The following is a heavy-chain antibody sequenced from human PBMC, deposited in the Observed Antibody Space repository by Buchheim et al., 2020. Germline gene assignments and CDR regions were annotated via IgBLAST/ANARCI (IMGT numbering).Heavy chain of an antibody. D-gene: IGHD2-15*01. CDR1: GGSISSSNW. J-gene: IGHJ1*01. Sequence: QVQLQESGPGLVKPSGTLSLTCAVSGGSISSSNWWSWVRQPPGKGLEWIGEIYHSGSTNYNPSLKSRVNISVEKSKNQVFLKLSSVTAADTAVYYCAMEVYCSGGSCYRSGYFQHWGQGTL. CDR2: IYHSGST. V-gene: IGHV4-4*02. CDR3: AMEVYCSGGSCYRSGYFQH.